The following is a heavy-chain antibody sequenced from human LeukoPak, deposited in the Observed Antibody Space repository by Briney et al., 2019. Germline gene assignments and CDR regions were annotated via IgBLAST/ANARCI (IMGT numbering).Heavy chain of an antibody. J-gene: IGHJ4*02. CDR3: TTHKGYIDY. V-gene: IGHV3-15*01. CDR1: GFTFSNAW. CDR2: IKAQTDGGTT. Sequence: NPGGSLRLSCAASGFTFSNAWMSWVRQAPGKGLEWVGHIKAQTDGGTTDYAAPVKGRFTISRDGSKNTLYLQMNSLKTEDTAVYYCTTHKGYIDYWGQGTLVTVSS.